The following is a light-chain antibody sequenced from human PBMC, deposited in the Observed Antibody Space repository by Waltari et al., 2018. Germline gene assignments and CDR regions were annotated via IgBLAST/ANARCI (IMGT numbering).Light chain of an antibody. CDR2: GAS. J-gene: IGKJ1*01. V-gene: IGKV3-20*01. CDR3: QHYVRLPAT. CDR1: QSVGRT. Sequence: EIVLTQSPGTLSLSPGDRATLSCRASQSVGRTLAWYQQKPGQAPRLLIYGASSRATDIPDRFSGSGSGKDFSLTINRLEPEDFAVYFCQHYVRLPATFGQGTKVEIK.